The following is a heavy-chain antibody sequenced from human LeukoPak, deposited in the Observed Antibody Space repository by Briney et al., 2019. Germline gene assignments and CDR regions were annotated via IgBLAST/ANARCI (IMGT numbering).Heavy chain of an antibody. CDR3: ARLVAYCSSTSCSFDY. CDR2: VYYSGST. J-gene: IGHJ4*02. Sequence: SETLSLTCSVSGGSISSSSYYWGWIRQPPGKGLEWIGSVYYSGSTYYNPSLKSRVTISVDTSRNQLSLRLSSVTAADTAVYYCARLVAYCSSTSCSFDYWGQGTLVTVSP. D-gene: IGHD2-2*01. CDR1: GGSISSSSYY. V-gene: IGHV4-39*01.